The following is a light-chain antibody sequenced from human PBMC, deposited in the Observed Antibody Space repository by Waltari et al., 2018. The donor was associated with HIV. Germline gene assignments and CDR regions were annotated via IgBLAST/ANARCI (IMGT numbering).Light chain of an antibody. CDR3: QQYGNSPPYT. J-gene: IGKJ2*01. Sequence: IVLTQSPGTLSLSPGERATLSCRASQSVSSRYLAWYQQKPGQAPRLLIYGASSRATGIPDRFRGSGSGTDFTLTISRLAPEDFAVYYCQQYGNSPPYTFGQGTKLEIK. V-gene: IGKV3-20*01. CDR1: QSVSSRY. CDR2: GAS.